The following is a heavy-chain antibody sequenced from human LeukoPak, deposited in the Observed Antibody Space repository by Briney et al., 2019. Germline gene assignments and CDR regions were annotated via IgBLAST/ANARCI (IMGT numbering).Heavy chain of an antibody. J-gene: IGHJ5*02. CDR2: INHSGST. V-gene: IGHV4-34*01. Sequence: PSETLSLTCAVCGGSFSGYYWSWIRQPPGKGLEWIGEINHSGSTNYNPSLKSRVTISVDTSKNQFSLKLSSVTAADTAVYYCARGPVAYNWFDPWGQGTLVTVSS. CDR1: GGSFSGYY. D-gene: IGHD5-12*01. CDR3: ARGPVAYNWFDP.